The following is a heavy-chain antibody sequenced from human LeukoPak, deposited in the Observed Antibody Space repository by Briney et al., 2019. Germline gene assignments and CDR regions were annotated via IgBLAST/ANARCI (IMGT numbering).Heavy chain of an antibody. Sequence: GASGKVSCKACGYTLTSYYMHWVRQAPGQGLEWMGIINPSGGSTSYAQKFQGRVTMTRDTSTSTVYMELSSLRSEDTAVYYCARGLEGIVATVPSYWGQGTLVTVYS. J-gene: IGHJ4*02. CDR3: ARGLEGIVATVPSY. CDR1: GYTLTSYY. CDR2: INPSGGST. D-gene: IGHD5-12*01. V-gene: IGHV1-46*01.